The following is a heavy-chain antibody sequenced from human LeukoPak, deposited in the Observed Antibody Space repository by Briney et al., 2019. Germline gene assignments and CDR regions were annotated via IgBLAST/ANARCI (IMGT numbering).Heavy chain of an antibody. CDR3: ARTRCSSTSCYPYYYYYMDV. CDR1: GGSSSSYY. Sequence: SETLSLTCAVYGGSSSSYYWSWIRQPPGKGLEWIGEINHSGSTNYNPSLKSRVTISVDTSKNQFSLKLSSVTAADTAVYYCARTRCSSTSCYPYYYYYMDVWGKGTTVTISS. J-gene: IGHJ6*03. D-gene: IGHD2-2*01. V-gene: IGHV4-34*01. CDR2: INHSGST.